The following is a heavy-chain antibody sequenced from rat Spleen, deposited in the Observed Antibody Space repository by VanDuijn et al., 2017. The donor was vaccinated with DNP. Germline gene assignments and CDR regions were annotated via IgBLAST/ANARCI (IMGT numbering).Heavy chain of an antibody. CDR1: GITFSNSG. CDR3: ARGSSSIYWYFDF. V-gene: IGHV5-19*01. Sequence: EVQLVESGGGLVQPGRSLKLSCAASGITFSNSGMHWIRQAPTKGLEWVTSISPSGSRTYYPDSVKGRFTISRDDAKSGLYLQMNSLKSEDTATYYCARGSSSIYWYFDFWGPGTMVTVSS. CDR2: ISPSGSRT. D-gene: IGHD1-2*01. J-gene: IGHJ1*01.